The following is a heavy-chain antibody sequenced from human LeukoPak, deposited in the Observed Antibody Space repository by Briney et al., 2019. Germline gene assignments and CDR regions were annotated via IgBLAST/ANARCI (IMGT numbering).Heavy chain of an antibody. CDR2: IYSGGST. J-gene: IGHJ3*02. CDR3: ASRGCSSTSCYFGAFDI. D-gene: IGHD2-2*01. CDR1: GFTVSSNY. Sequence: GGSLRLSCAASGFTVSSNYMSWVRQAPGKGLEWVSVIYSGGSTYYADSVKGRFTISRDNSKNTLYLQMNSLRAEDTAVYYCASRGCSSTSCYFGAFDILGQGTMVTVSS. V-gene: IGHV3-53*01.